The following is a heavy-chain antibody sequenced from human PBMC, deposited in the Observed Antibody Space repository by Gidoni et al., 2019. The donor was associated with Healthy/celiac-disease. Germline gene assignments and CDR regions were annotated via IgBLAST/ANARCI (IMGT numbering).Heavy chain of an antibody. Sequence: EVQLVESGGGLVQPGGSRRLSCVASEFPLRSNSMNWVRQAPGKGLEWVSYISSSSSTIVYADSVKGRFTISRDNAKNSLYLQMNSLRDEDTAVYYCAREKLRSYYYGMDVWGQGTTVTVSS. CDR3: AREKLRSYYYGMDV. CDR2: ISSSSSTI. V-gene: IGHV3-48*02. D-gene: IGHD5-12*01. J-gene: IGHJ6*02. CDR1: EFPLRSNS.